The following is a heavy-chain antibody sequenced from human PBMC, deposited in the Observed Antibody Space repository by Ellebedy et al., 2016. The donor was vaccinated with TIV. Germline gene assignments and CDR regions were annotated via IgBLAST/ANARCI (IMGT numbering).Heavy chain of an antibody. CDR3: ARAGDTAPYFDL. D-gene: IGHD5-18*01. CDR1: GYTFTSYD. CDR2: MNPNSGNT. Sequence: ASVKVSCXASGYTFTSYDINWVRQATGQGLEWMGWMNPNSGNTGYAQKFQGRVTMTRNTSISTAYMELSSLRSEDTAVYYCARAGDTAPYFDLWGRGTLVTVSS. J-gene: IGHJ2*01. V-gene: IGHV1-8*01.